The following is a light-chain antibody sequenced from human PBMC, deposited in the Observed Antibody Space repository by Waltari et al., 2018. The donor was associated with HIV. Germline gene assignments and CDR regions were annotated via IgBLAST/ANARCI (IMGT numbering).Light chain of an antibody. Sequence: VVTQEPSLTVSPGGTIILTCVSSEGAVTTKHSAYWFQQKPGQAPTTLIHDTTQRHFWTPARFSGFLLGDKAALTLSGALSEDEGVYFCLLFFGATRVFGGGTMVTVL. J-gene: IGLJ2*01. V-gene: IGLV7-46*01. CDR2: DTT. CDR3: LLFFGATRV. CDR1: EGAVTTKHS.